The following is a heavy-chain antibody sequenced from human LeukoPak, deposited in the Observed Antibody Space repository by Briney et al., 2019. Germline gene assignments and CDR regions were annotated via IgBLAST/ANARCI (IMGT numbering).Heavy chain of an antibody. CDR3: ARDRPLDADDYYGFYYFDY. D-gene: IGHD3-10*01. Sequence: GGSLRLSCAASGFNFSRFWMRWVRQAPGKGLDGLATIKQDGSEHYYVDSVRGRFTISRDNAKNSLYLQMNSLRAEDTAVYYCARDRPLDADDYYGFYYFDYWGQGTLVTVSS. J-gene: IGHJ4*02. CDR1: GFNFSRFW. V-gene: IGHV3-7*05. CDR2: IKQDGSEH.